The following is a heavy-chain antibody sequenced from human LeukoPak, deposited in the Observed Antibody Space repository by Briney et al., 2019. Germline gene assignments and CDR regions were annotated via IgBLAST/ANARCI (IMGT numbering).Heavy chain of an antibody. CDR2: IHYSGRT. CDR3: ARLPVYSSGWQADF. J-gene: IGHJ4*02. V-gene: IGHV4-39*01. Sequence: SETLSLTCTVSGGSIISSSYYWGWVRQPPGKGLEWIGMIHYSGRTYYNTSLMSRVTLSVDTSKDQFSLKLTSVSAADTAVYYCARLPVYSSGWQADFWGQGTLVTVSS. D-gene: IGHD6-19*01. CDR1: GGSIISSSYY.